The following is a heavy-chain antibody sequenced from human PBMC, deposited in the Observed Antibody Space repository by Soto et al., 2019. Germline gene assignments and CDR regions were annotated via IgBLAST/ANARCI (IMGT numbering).Heavy chain of an antibody. CDR2: ISTSGSTA. V-gene: IGHV3-48*03. D-gene: IGHD2-2*01. J-gene: IGHJ4*02. Sequence: PGGSLRLSCAASRFTFSTYEMNWVRQAPGKGLGWVSYISTSGSTAYYADSVKGRFTISRDNTRNSLYLQMNSLRDEDTALYYCVRYCSTTLCNGVATRTFDYWGQGTLVTVSS. CDR3: VRYCSTTLCNGVATRTFDY. CDR1: RFTFSTYE.